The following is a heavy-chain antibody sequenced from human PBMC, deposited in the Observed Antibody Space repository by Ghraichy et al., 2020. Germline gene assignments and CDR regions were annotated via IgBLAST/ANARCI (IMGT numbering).Heavy chain of an antibody. D-gene: IGHD4-17*01. CDR3: ARIGGDPFDF. Sequence: ASVKVSCKASGYTFTNYDINWVRQATGQGLEWMGWMNPNSGNTAYAQKFQGRVTMTRDTSISTAYMELSRLTSDDTAIYYCARIGGDPFDFWGQGALVTVSP. CDR1: GYTFTNYD. J-gene: IGHJ4*02. V-gene: IGHV1-8*02. CDR2: MNPNSGNT.